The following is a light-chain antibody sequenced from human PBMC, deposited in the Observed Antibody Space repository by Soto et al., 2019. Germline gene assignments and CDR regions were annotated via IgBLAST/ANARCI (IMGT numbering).Light chain of an antibody. Sequence: AIQLTQSPSSLSASVGDRVTITCRASQGISSALAWYQQKPGKAPNLLIYDASRLESGVPSRFSGSGSGTDFTLTISSLLPEDFATYYCQQFNGYPFTFGPGTKVDIK. CDR2: DAS. CDR3: QQFNGYPFT. J-gene: IGKJ3*01. V-gene: IGKV1-13*02. CDR1: QGISSA.